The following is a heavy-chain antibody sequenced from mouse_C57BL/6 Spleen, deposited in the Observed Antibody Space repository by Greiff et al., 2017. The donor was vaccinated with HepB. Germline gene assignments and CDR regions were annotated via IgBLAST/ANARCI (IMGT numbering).Heavy chain of an antibody. D-gene: IGHD1-1*01. CDR3: ARSGYGSSYWYFDV. Sequence: QVQLQQPGAELVKPGASVKLSCKASGYTFTSYWMHWVKQRPGRGLEWIGRIDPNSGGTKYNEKFKSKATMTVDKPTSTAYMQLNSLTSEDSAVYYCARSGYGSSYWYFDVWGTGTTVTVSS. J-gene: IGHJ1*03. V-gene: IGHV1-72*01. CDR2: IDPNSGGT. CDR1: GYTFTSYW.